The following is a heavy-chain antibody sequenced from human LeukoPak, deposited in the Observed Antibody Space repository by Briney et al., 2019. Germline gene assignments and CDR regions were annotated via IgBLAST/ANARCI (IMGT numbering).Heavy chain of an antibody. D-gene: IGHD4-11*01. CDR2: ISSSGSTT. V-gene: IGHV3-11*01. J-gene: IGHJ6*02. CDR3: ARDSPDYSIGYYYYGMDV. Sequence: PGGSLRLSCAASGLTFSDYYMSWIRQAPGKGLEWVSYISSSGSTTHYADSVKGRFTIPRDNAKNSLYLQMNSLRAEDTAVYYCARDSPDYSIGYYYYGMDVWGQGTTVTVSS. CDR1: GLTFSDYY.